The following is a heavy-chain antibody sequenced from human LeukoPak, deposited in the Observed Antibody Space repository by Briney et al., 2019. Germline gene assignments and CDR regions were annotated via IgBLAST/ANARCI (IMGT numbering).Heavy chain of an antibody. V-gene: IGHV3-21*06. D-gene: IGHD3-16*01. CDR2: ISSSSYYI. Sequence: GGSLRLACAASGFTFSSYSMNWVRQAPGKGLEWVSSISSSSYYIYYADSVKGRFAISRDNAKNSLYLQMNSLRAEDTAVYYCARDYDYAFDYWGQGTLVTVSS. J-gene: IGHJ4*02. CDR3: ARDYDYAFDY. CDR1: GFTFSSYS.